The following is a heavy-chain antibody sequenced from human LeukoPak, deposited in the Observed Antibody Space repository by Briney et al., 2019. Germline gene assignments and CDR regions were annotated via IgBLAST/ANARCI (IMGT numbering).Heavy chain of an antibody. CDR1: GFTFSSYG. V-gene: IGHV3-30*02. J-gene: IGHJ4*02. CDR2: IRYDGSNK. CDR3: AKATGRDSSGYSIDY. D-gene: IGHD3-22*01. Sequence: GGSLRLSCAASGFTFSSYGMHWVRQAPGKGLEWVAFIRYDGSNKYYADSVKGRFTISRDNSKNTLYLQMSSLRAEDTAVYYCAKATGRDSSGYSIDYWGQGTLVTVSS.